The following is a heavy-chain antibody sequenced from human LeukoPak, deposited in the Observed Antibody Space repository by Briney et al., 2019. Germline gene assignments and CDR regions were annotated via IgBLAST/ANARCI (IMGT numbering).Heavy chain of an antibody. CDR1: GGSFSGYH. CDR2: INHSGST. D-gene: IGHD2-2*01. J-gene: IGHJ4*02. V-gene: IGHV4-34*01. Sequence: PSETLSLTCAVYGGSFSGYHWSWIRQPPGKGLEWIGEINHSGSTNYNPSLKSRVTISVGTSENQFSLKLSSVTAADTAVYYCARGTTAAPFDYWGQGTLVTVSS. CDR3: ARGTTAAPFDY.